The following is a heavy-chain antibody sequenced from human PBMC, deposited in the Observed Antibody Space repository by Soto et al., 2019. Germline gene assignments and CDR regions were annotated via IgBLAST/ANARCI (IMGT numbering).Heavy chain of an antibody. V-gene: IGHV4-39*01. CDR1: GGSISSSSYY. CDR2: IYYSGST. CDR3: ARPVGGSGSSSPFDY. J-gene: IGHJ4*02. D-gene: IGHD3-10*01. Sequence: SETLSLTCTVSGGSISSSSYYWGWNRQPPGKGLEWIGGIYYSGSTYYNPSLKSRVTISVDTSKNQFSLKLSSVTAADTGVYYCARPVGGSGSSSPFDYWGQGTLVTVSS.